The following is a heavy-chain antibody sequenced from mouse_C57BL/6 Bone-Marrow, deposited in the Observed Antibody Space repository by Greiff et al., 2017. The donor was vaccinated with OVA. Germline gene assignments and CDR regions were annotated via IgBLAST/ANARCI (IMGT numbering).Heavy chain of an antibody. CDR2: ISSGSRTI. CDR1: GFTFSDYG. J-gene: IGHJ1*03. Sequence: EVKLVESGGGLVKPGGSLKLSCAASGFTFSDYGMHWVRQAPEKGLEWVAYISSGSRTIYYADTVKGRFTISRDNAKNTLFLQMTSLRSEDTAMYYCARRASYFDVWGTGTTVTVSS. CDR3: ARRASYFDV. V-gene: IGHV5-17*01.